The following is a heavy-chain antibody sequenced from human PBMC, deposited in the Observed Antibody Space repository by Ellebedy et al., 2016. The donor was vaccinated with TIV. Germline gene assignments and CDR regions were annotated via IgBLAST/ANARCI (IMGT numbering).Heavy chain of an antibody. CDR1: GYTFTRYA. J-gene: IGHJ6*02. Sequence: ASVKVSXKASGYTFTRYAMHWVRQAPGQRLEWMGWINAGNGNTKYSQKFQGRVTITRDTSASTAYMELSSLRSEDTAVYYCARVVKASGRCGNTYCYSYAMDVWGQGTTVTVSS. D-gene: IGHD2-21*01. V-gene: IGHV1-3*01. CDR2: INAGNGNT. CDR3: ARVVKASGRCGNTYCYSYAMDV.